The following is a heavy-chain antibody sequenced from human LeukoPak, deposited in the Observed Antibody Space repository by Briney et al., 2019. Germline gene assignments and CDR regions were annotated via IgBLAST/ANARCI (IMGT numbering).Heavy chain of an antibody. V-gene: IGHV3-74*01. CDR3: ASAAAAGTDY. CDR2: INNDGSST. CDR1: GFSFSTYW. D-gene: IGHD6-13*01. Sequence: GGSLRLSCAASGFSFSTYWMHWVRQAPGKGLVWVSRINNDGSSTIYADSVRGRFTISRDNAKNTLYLQMNSLRAEDTAVYYCASAAAAGTDYWGQGTLVTVSS. J-gene: IGHJ4*02.